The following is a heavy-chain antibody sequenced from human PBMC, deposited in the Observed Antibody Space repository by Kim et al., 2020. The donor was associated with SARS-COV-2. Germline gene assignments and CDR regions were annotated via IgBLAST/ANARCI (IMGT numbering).Heavy chain of an antibody. CDR1: GFTFSDYR. Sequence: GWSLRLSCAASGFTFSDYRMNWVRQAPGNGLEWVSVISGGSSYINYADSVKGRFSVSRDNAKNLLYLQMASLTVEDTAVYYRARGVYIDDYGLDGWGQGTAVTVS. CDR3: ARGVYIDDYGLDG. CDR2: ISGGSSYI. V-gene: IGHV3-21*01. J-gene: IGHJ6*02.